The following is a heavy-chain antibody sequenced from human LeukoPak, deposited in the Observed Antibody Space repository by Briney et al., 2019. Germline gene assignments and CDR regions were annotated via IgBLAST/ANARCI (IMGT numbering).Heavy chain of an antibody. CDR3: AREYSSSSYY. CDR2: IKQDGSET. CDR1: GFTFSSYW. V-gene: IGHV3-7*01. D-gene: IGHD6-6*01. Sequence: GGSLRLSCAASGFTFSSYWMSWVRQAPGKGLEWVANIKQDGSETYYVDSVKGRFTISRGNAKNSVYLQMNSLRAEDTAVYYCAREYSSSSYYWGQGTLVTVSS. J-gene: IGHJ4*02.